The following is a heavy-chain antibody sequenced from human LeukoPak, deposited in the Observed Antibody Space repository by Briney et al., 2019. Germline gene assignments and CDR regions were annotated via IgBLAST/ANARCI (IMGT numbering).Heavy chain of an antibody. CDR2: INSDGSST. V-gene: IGHV3-74*01. Sequence: GGYLRLSCAASGFTFSSYWMHWVRQAPGKGLVWVSRINSDGSSTSYADSVKGRFTISRDNAKNTLYLQMNSLRAEDTAVYYCARVGLWFGEISLDYWGQGTLVTVSS. D-gene: IGHD3-10*01. CDR3: ARVGLWFGEISLDY. J-gene: IGHJ4*02. CDR1: GFTFSSYW.